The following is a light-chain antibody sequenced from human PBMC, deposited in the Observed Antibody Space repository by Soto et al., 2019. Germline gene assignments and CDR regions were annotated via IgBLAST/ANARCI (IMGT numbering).Light chain of an antibody. Sequence: EIVLTQSPGTLSLSPGERATLSCRASESVTSSYFAWYQQKPGQAPRLLLYGTSSRATGIPDRFSGSGSGTDFTLTISRLEPEDFAVYYCQHYGSSRNTFGQGTRLEI. V-gene: IGKV3-20*01. J-gene: IGKJ5*01. CDR2: GTS. CDR3: QHYGSSRNT. CDR1: ESVTSSY.